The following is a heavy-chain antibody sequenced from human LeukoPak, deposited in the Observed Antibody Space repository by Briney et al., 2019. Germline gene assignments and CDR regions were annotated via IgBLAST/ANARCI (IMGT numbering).Heavy chain of an antibody. J-gene: IGHJ4*02. Sequence: ASVKVSCKASGYTFTSYYIHWVRQAPGQGLEWMGIINPSGGSTSYAQKFQGRVALTRDTSTSTVYMELSSLRSEDTAVYYCARDWGGGYHGPFDSWGQGTLVTVSS. CDR3: ARDWGGGYHGPFDS. V-gene: IGHV1-46*01. CDR2: INPSGGST. D-gene: IGHD1-26*01. CDR1: GYTFTSYY.